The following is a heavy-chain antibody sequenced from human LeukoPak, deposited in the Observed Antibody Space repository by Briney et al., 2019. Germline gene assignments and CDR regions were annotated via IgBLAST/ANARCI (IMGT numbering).Heavy chain of an antibody. CDR3: ARLYYGSGSYPWNYYYYMDV. D-gene: IGHD3-10*01. Sequence: SETLSLTCTVSGGSISSYYWTWIRQPPGKGLEWIGYIYYSGSTNYNPSLKSRVTISVDTSKNQFSLKLSSVTAADTAVYYCARLYYGSGSYPWNYYYYMDVWGKGTTVTISS. J-gene: IGHJ6*03. V-gene: IGHV4-59*12. CDR2: IYYSGST. CDR1: GGSISSYY.